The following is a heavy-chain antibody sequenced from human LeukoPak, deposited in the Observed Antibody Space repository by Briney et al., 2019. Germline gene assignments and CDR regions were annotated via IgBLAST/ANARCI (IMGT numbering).Heavy chain of an antibody. J-gene: IGHJ5*02. D-gene: IGHD6-19*01. CDR3: ARDDSDSSGWYNWFDP. CDR1: GVSFSGYY. CDR2: INHSGST. V-gene: IGHV4-34*01. Sequence: PSETLSLTCAVYGVSFSGYYWSWIRQPPGKGLEWIGEINHSGSTNYNPSLKSRVTISVDTSKNQFSLKLSSVTAADTAVYYCARDDSDSSGWYNWFDPWGQGTLVTVSS.